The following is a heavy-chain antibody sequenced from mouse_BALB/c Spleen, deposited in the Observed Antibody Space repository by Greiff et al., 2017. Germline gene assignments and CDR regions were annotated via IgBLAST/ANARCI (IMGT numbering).Heavy chain of an antibody. CDR2: ISYSGST. V-gene: IGHV3-2*02. D-gene: IGHD2-4*01. CDR1: GYSITSDYA. Sequence: EVHLVESGPGLVKPSQSLSLTCTVTGYSITSDYAWNWIRQFPGNKLEWMGYISYSGSTSYNPSLKSRISITRDTSKNQFFLQLNSVTTEDTATYYCARYYDYDAYYAMDYWGQGTSVTVSS. CDR3: ARYYDYDAYYAMDY. J-gene: IGHJ4*01.